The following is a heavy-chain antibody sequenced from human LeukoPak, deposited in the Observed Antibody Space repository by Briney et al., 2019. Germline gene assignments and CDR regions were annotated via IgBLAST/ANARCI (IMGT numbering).Heavy chain of an antibody. V-gene: IGHV3-7*01. CDR3: ASVYDSSGYYRHFDY. Sequence: GGSLRLSCAASGFTFSSCWMSWVRQAPGKGLEWVANIKQDGSEKYYVDSVKGRFTISRDNAKNALYLQMNSLRAEDTAVYYCASVYDSSGYYRHFDYWGQGTLVTVSS. D-gene: IGHD3-22*01. CDR2: IKQDGSEK. J-gene: IGHJ4*02. CDR1: GFTFSSCW.